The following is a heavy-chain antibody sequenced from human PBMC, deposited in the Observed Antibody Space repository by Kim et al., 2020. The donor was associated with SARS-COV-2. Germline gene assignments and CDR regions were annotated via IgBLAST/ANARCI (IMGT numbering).Heavy chain of an antibody. J-gene: IGHJ4*02. Sequence: ASVKVSCKASGYTFTSYYMHWVRQAPGQGLEWMGIINPSGGSTSYAQKFQGRVTMTRDTSTSTVYMELSSLRSEDTAVYYCARDGGRRNLGYCSSTSCYTMGYFDYWGQGTLVTVSS. CDR3: ARDGGRRNLGYCSSTSCYTMGYFDY. CDR2: INPSGGST. V-gene: IGHV1-46*01. CDR1: GYTFTSYY. D-gene: IGHD2-2*02.